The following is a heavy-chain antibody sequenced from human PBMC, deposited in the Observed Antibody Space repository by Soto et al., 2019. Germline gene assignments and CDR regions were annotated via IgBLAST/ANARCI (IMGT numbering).Heavy chain of an antibody. CDR3: AKSGGYCSSTSCYSYWFDP. CDR2: ISASGGST. D-gene: IGHD2-2*02. Sequence: GGSLRLSCAASGFIFSSYAMRWARQAPGKGLEWVSVISASGGSTDYADSVKGRFTISRDNGKNTLYLQMNSLRVEDTAVYYCAKSGGYCSSTSCYSYWFDPWGQGTLVTVSS. J-gene: IGHJ5*02. V-gene: IGHV3-23*01. CDR1: GFIFSSYA.